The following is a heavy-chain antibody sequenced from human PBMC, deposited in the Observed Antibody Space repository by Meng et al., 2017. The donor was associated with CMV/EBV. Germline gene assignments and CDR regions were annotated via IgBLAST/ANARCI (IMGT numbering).Heavy chain of an antibody. CDR1: GGSISSGDYY. J-gene: IGHJ4*02. Sequence: VQLQESGPGLVKPSQTLSLTCTVSGGSISSGDYYWSWIRQPPGKGLEWIWYIYYSGSTYYNPSLKSRVTISVDTSKNQFSLKLSSVTAADTAVYYCARVMGPNRTPYYFDYWGQGTLVTVSS. CDR2: IYYSGST. V-gene: IGHV4-30-4*08. CDR3: ARVMGPNRTPYYFDY. D-gene: IGHD1-14*01.